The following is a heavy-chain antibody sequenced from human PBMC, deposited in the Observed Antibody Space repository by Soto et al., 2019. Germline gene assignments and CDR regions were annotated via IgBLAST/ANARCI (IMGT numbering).Heavy chain of an antibody. Sequence: GGSLRLSCAASGFTFDDYVMHWVRQAPGKGLEWVSGISWNSGSIGYADSVKGRFTISRDNAKNSPYLQMNSLRAEDTALYYCAKDILYYYDSGNYFDYWGQGTLVTVSS. CDR1: GFTFDDYV. CDR2: ISWNSGSI. CDR3: AKDILYYYDSGNYFDY. V-gene: IGHV3-9*01. D-gene: IGHD3-22*01. J-gene: IGHJ4*02.